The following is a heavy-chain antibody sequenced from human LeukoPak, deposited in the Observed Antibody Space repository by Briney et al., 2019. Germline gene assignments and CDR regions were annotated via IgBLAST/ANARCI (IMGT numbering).Heavy chain of an antibody. D-gene: IGHD2-21*02. Sequence: GGSLRLSCAASGFTFSSYWMHWVRQAPGKGLVWVSRINSDGSSTNYADSVKGRFTISRDNAKNTLYLQMNSLRAEDTAVYYCARDPCGGDCYAFDIWGQGTMVTVSS. V-gene: IGHV3-74*01. CDR2: INSDGSST. CDR1: GFTFSSYW. CDR3: ARDPCGGDCYAFDI. J-gene: IGHJ3*02.